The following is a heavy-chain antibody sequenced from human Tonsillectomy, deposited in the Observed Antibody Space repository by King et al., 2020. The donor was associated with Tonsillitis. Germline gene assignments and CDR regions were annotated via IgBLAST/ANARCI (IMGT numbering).Heavy chain of an antibody. CDR1: GYTFTGYY. J-gene: IGHJ6*02. Sequence: QLVQSGAEVKKPGASVKVSCKASGYTFTGYYMHWVRQAPGQGLEWMGWINPNSGGTNYAQKFQGRVTMTRDTSISTAYMELSRLRSDDTAVYYCARWDCSSTSCYTPYYYYGMDVWGQGTTVTVSS. D-gene: IGHD2-2*02. CDR3: ARWDCSSTSCYTPYYYYGMDV. CDR2: INPNSGGT. V-gene: IGHV1-2*02.